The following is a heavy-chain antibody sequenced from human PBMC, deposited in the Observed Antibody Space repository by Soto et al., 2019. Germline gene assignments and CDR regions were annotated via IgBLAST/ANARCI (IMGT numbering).Heavy chain of an antibody. CDR1: GFTFGDYA. V-gene: IGHV3-49*03. J-gene: IGHJ4*02. D-gene: IGHD1-20*01. CDR3: TRAGAVNWNAVDS. Sequence: GGSLRLSCTASGFTFGDYAMSWFRQAPGKGLEWVGFIRSKAYGGTTEYAASVKGRFTISRDDSKSIAYLQMNSLKTEDTAVYYCTRAGAVNWNAVDSWGQRTLVTVSS. CDR2: IRSKAYGGTT.